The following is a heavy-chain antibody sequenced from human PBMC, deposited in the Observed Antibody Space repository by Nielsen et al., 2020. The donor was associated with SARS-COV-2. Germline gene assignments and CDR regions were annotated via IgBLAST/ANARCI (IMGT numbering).Heavy chain of an antibody. D-gene: IGHD3-3*01. V-gene: IGHV4-59*08. CDR3: ARLYSDFWSGYPSGFDY. Sequence: SETLSLTCTVSGGSISSYYWSWIRQPPGKGLEWIGYIYYSGSTNYNPSLKSRVTISVDTSKNQFSLKLSSVTAADTAVYYCARLYSDFWSGYPSGFDYWGQGTLVTVSS. CDR2: IYYSGST. J-gene: IGHJ4*02. CDR1: GGSISSYY.